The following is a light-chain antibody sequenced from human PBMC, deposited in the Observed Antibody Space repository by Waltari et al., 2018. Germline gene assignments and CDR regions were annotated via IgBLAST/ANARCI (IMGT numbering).Light chain of an antibody. Sequence: SYVLTQPPSVSVAPGKTARLTCGGNNIRAKSVHWYPQRPGQAPGLVINDDTDRPSGIPARLSGSNSGNTATLTISRVEAGDEADYFCQVWDTGYHRVVFGGGTKLTVL. CDR1: NIRAKS. CDR2: DDT. CDR3: QVWDTGYHRVV. J-gene: IGLJ2*01. V-gene: IGLV3-21*03.